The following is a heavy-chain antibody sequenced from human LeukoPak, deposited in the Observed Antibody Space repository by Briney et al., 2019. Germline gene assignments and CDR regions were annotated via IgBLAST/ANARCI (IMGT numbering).Heavy chain of an antibody. CDR3: ARDEMDCSSTSCSYWGPGRYYMDV. CDR1: GFTFSDYY. D-gene: IGHD2-2*01. V-gene: IGHV3-11*04. Sequence: PGGSLRLSCAASGFTFSDYYMSWIRQAPGKGLEWVSYISSSGSTIYYADSVKGRFTISRDNAKNSLYLQMNSLRAEDTAVYYCARDEMDCSSTSCSYWGPGRYYMDVWGKGTTVTVSS. J-gene: IGHJ6*03. CDR2: ISSSGSTI.